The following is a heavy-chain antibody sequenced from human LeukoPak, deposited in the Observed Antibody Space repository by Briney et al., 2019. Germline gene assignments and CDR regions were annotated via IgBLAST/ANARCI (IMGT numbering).Heavy chain of an antibody. V-gene: IGHV4-39*01. D-gene: IGHD3-22*01. Sequence: PSETLSLTCTVSGGSISSSSYYWGWIRQPPGKRLEWIGSIYYSGSIYYNPTLKSRVSISVDTSKNQFSMKLSSVTDADTAVYYCARQLYYYDSSGYYHRNFDYWGQGSLVTVPS. CDR1: GGSISSSSYY. J-gene: IGHJ4*02. CDR3: ARQLYYYDSSGYYHRNFDY. CDR2: IYYSGSI.